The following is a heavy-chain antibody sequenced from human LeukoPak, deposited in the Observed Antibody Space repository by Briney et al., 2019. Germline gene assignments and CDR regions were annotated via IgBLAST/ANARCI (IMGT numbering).Heavy chain of an antibody. J-gene: IGHJ4*02. CDR3: ARESDVDTAMVWGYYFDY. Sequence: SVKVSCKASGGTFSRYAISWVRQAPGQGLEWMGRIIPIFGTANYAQKFQGRVTITTDESTSTAYMELSSLRSEDTAVYYCARESDVDTAMVWGYYFDYWGQGTLVTVSS. CDR2: IIPIFGTA. D-gene: IGHD5-18*01. V-gene: IGHV1-69*05. CDR1: GGTFSRYA.